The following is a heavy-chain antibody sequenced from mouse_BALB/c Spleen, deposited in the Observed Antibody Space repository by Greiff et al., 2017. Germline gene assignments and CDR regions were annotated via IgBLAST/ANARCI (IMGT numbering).Heavy chain of an antibody. V-gene: IGHV3-6*02. CDR1: GYSITSGYY. CDR3: AGTMITTDACVY. J-gene: IGHJ3*01. D-gene: IGHD2-4*01. CDR2: ISYDGSN. Sequence: EVKLQESGPGLVKPSQSLSLTCSVTGYSITSGYYWNWIRQFPGNKLEWMGYISYDGSNNYNPSLKNRISITRDTSKNQFFLKLNSVTTEDTATYYCAGTMITTDACVYWGQGTLVTVSA.